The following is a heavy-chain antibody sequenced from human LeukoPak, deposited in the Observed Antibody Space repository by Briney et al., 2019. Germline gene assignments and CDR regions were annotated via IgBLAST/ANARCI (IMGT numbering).Heavy chain of an antibody. V-gene: IGHV3-7*03. Sequence: GGSLRLSCAASGLTFNVYNMSWVRQAPGKGLEWVANINQDGSDKYYVDSMKGRFTISRDNAKNSLDLQMNSLRAEDTAVYYCVRDKIVGASLLDYWGQGTLVTVSS. J-gene: IGHJ4*02. CDR1: GLTFNVYN. CDR2: INQDGSDK. CDR3: VRDKIVGASLLDY. D-gene: IGHD1-26*01.